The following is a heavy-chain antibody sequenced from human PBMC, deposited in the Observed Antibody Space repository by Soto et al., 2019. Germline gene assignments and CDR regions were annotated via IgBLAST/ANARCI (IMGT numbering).Heavy chain of an antibody. CDR3: ARDASGLNWFDP. D-gene: IGHD6-19*01. Sequence: QVQLQESGPGLVKPSETLSLTCTVSGGSITDGYWNWIRQSPGKGLAWIGNIFFSGYTKYNPSHESRVTLSIDPSKNQFSLKMNSVTAADTAVYFCARDASGLNWFDPWGQGTLVIVSS. CDR2: IFFSGYT. J-gene: IGHJ5*02. V-gene: IGHV4-59*01. CDR1: GGSITDGY.